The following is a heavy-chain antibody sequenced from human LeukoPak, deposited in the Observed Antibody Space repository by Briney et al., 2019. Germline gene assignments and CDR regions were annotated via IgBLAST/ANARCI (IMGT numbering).Heavy chain of an antibody. D-gene: IGHD1-14*01. CDR3: TRDRSRAEDD. CDR1: GFTFSGHW. CDR2: INQGGSDK. Sequence: GGSLRLSCAASGFTFSGHWMSWVRQAPGKGLEWVANINQGGSDKYYVDSVKGRFTISRDNANNLLYLQMDSLRGEDTAVYYCTRDRSRAEDDWGQGALVTVSS. V-gene: IGHV3-7*01. J-gene: IGHJ4*02.